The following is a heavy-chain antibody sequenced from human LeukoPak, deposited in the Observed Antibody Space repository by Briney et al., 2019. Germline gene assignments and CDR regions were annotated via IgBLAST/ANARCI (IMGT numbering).Heavy chain of an antibody. J-gene: IGHJ1*01. CDR1: GFTVSSNY. CDR2: IYSGGST. V-gene: IGHV3-66*01. CDR3: ARAKIAAAGTVYFQH. D-gene: IGHD6-13*01. Sequence: GGSLRLSCAASGFTVSSNYMSWVRQPPGKGLEWVSVIYSGGSTYYADSVKGRFTISRDNSKNTLYLQMNSLRAEDTAVYYCARAKIAAAGTVYFQHWGQGTLVTVSS.